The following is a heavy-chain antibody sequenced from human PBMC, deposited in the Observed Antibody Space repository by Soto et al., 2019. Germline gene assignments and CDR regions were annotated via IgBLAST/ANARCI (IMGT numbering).Heavy chain of an antibody. CDR2: ISAYNGNT. CDR3: ARSCSGGSCYYSYYYYGMDV. V-gene: IGHV1-18*04. J-gene: IGHJ6*02. Sequence: QVQLVQSGAEVKKPGASVKVSCKASGYTFTSCGISWVRQAPGQGLEWMGWISAYNGNTNYAQKLQGRVTMTTDTSTSTAYMELRSLRSDDTAVYYCARSCSGGSCYYSYYYYGMDVWGQGTTVTVSS. D-gene: IGHD2-15*01. CDR1: GYTFTSCG.